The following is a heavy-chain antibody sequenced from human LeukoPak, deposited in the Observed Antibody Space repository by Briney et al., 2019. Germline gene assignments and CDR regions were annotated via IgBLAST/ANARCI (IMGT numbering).Heavy chain of an antibody. V-gene: IGHV7-4-1*02. Sequence: ASVKVSCKASGYTFNKYAINWVRQAPGQGLEWMGWINTNTGNPSYAWDFTGRFVFSLDTSVNSAFLQINSLKAEDTAFYYCTLGSYWGQGTLVTVSS. CDR1: GYTFNKYA. CDR2: INTNTGNP. CDR3: TLGSY. J-gene: IGHJ4*02. D-gene: IGHD3-10*01.